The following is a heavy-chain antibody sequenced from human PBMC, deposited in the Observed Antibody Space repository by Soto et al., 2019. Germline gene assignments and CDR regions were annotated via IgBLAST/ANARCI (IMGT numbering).Heavy chain of an antibody. V-gene: IGHV1-69*01. D-gene: IGHD2-15*01. Sequence: QVQLVQSGPEVKKPGSSVKVSCKASGGTFSSHVFTWVRQAPGRGLEWMGGIIPMFGTANHAQKFQGRVTLVADESTNTAYLELSSLRSEDTAVYYCARGSRDCSGGTCFPLPTAEYFRHWGQGTLINVSS. CDR2: IIPMFGTA. CDR3: ARGSRDCSGGTCFPLPTAEYFRH. J-gene: IGHJ1*01. CDR1: GGTFSSHV.